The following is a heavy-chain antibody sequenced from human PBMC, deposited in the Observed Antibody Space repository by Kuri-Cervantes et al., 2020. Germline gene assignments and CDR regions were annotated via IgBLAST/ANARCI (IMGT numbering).Heavy chain of an antibody. CDR2: IKEDGSER. V-gene: IGHV3-7*01. D-gene: IGHD2-21*01. Sequence: GESLKISCTASGFSFSSYWMSWVRQAPGKGLEWVANIKEDGSERYYMDSVRGRFTISKDNTKNSLYLQMNSLRAGDTAVYYCARGLRGGYYGMDVWGQGTTVTVSS. CDR1: GFSFSSYW. J-gene: IGHJ6*02. CDR3: ARGLRGGYYGMDV.